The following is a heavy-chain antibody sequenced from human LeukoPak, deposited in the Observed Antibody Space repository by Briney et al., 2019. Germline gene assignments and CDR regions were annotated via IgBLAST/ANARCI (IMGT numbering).Heavy chain of an antibody. V-gene: IGHV3-72*01. CDR3: TRVVVTAIPSKYIDY. CDR2: IRNKANSYAT. Sequence: GGSLRLSCSASGFTFSSYAMHWVRQAPGKGLEWVGRIRNKANSYATEYAASVKGRFTISRDDSKNSLYLQMNSLKTEDTAVYYCTRVVVTAIPSKYIDYWGQGTLVTVSS. J-gene: IGHJ4*02. CDR1: GFTFSSYA. D-gene: IGHD2-21*02.